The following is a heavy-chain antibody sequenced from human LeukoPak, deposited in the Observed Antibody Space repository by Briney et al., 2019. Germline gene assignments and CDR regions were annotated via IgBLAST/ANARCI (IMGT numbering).Heavy chain of an antibody. J-gene: IGHJ4*02. CDR3: ARDLRDHYDSSTYSLSH. CDR2: ISGSSTST. D-gene: IGHD3-22*01. V-gene: IGHV3-21*01. Sequence: GGSLRLSCAASGFTVSSNYMSWVRQAPGKGLEWVSTISGSSTSTYYADSVKGRFTISRDNAKNSLYLQMNSLRAEDTAVYYCARDLRDHYDSSTYSLSHWGQGTLVTVSS. CDR1: GFTVSSNY.